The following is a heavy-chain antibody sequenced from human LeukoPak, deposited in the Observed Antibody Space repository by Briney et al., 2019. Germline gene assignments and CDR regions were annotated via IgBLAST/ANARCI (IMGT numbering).Heavy chain of an antibody. V-gene: IGHV1-2*04. CDR1: GYTFTGYY. D-gene: IGHD6-13*01. J-gene: IGHJ5*02. CDR2: INPNSGGT. CDR3: ARGGIAAAGDNWFDP. Sequence: ASVKVSCKASGYTFTGYYMHWVRQAPGQGLEWMGWINPNSGGTNYAQKSQGWVTMTRDTSISTAYMELSRLRSDDTAVYYCARGGIAAAGDNWFDPWGQGTLVTVSS.